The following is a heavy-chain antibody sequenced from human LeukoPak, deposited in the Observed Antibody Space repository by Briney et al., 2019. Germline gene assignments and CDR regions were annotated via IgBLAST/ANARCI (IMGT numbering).Heavy chain of an antibody. V-gene: IGHV4-61*08. D-gene: IGHD6-13*01. CDR3: ARDAFGAAAPDGY. CDR1: GYAITSGGFS. J-gene: IGHJ4*02. Sequence: SETLSLTCTVSGYAITSGGFSWNWIRQPPGKGLEWIGYIYYSGSTNYNPSLKSRVTISVDTSKNQFSLKLSSVTAADTAVYYCARDAFGAAAPDGYWGQGTLVTVSS. CDR2: IYYSGST.